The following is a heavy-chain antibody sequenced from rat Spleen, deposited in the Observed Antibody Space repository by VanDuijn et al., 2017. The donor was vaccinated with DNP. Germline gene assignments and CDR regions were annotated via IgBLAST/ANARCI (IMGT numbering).Heavy chain of an antibody. Sequence: EVQLVESGGGLVQPGRSLKLSCAASGFTFTNYGMAWVRQAPTKGLEWVASISTGGGNTYYRDSVKGRFTVSRDNAKSSLYLQMDSLRSEDTATYYCTTDYYSSGYWGQGTLVTVSS. CDR3: TTDYYSSGY. V-gene: IGHV5-27*01. D-gene: IGHD1-2*01. CDR2: ISTGGGNT. CDR1: GFTFTNYG. J-gene: IGHJ3*01.